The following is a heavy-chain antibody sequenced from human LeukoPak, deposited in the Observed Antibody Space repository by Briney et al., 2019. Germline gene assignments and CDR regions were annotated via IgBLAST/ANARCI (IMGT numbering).Heavy chain of an antibody. J-gene: IGHJ6*03. CDR3: ARGNYDFWSGYYWGNYYYYYMDV. Sequence: GGSLRLSCAASGGTFSSYEMNWVRQAPGKGLEWVSYISSSSSYIYYADSVKGRFTISRDNAKNSLSLQMNSLRAEDTAVYYCARGNYDFWSGYYWGNYYYYYMDVWGKGTTVTVSS. D-gene: IGHD3-3*01. CDR1: GGTFSSYE. V-gene: IGHV3-21*05. CDR2: ISSSSSYI.